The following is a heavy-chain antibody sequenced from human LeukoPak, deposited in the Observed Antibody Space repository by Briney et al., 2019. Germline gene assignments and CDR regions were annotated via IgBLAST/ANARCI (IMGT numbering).Heavy chain of an antibody. V-gene: IGHV3-21*01. D-gene: IGHD1-1*01. CDR3: ARSLTTLTYEGY. J-gene: IGHJ4*02. Sequence: GGSLRLSCAASGFTFSSYMMNWVRQAPGKGLEWVSSINSGSTYTYYTESVKGRFTVSRDNAKNSLFLQINSLRAEDTAIYYCARSLTTLTYEGYWGQGTLVTVSS. CDR2: INSGSTYT. CDR1: GFTFSSYM.